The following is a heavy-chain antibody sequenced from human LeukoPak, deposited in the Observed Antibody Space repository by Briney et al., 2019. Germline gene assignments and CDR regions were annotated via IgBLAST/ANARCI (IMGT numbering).Heavy chain of an antibody. Sequence: GGSLRLSCAASGFTVSSDYMSWVRQAPGQGLEWVSVIYNGDSTSYADSVEGRFTISRDNSKNTLYLRMNSLRAEDTAVYYCARVSSTWGGRYFDYWGQGTLVTVSS. CDR2: IYNGDST. CDR3: ARVSSTWGGRYFDY. CDR1: GFTVSSDY. J-gene: IGHJ4*02. D-gene: IGHD6-13*01. V-gene: IGHV3-53*01.